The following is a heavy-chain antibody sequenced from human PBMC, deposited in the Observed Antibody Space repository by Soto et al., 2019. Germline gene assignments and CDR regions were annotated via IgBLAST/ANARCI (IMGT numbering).Heavy chain of an antibody. CDR3: ARHALGLPFPTGSFYDYGDYYYFDY. J-gene: IGHJ4*02. CDR2: IYYSGST. CDR1: GGSISSSSYY. V-gene: IGHV4-39*01. D-gene: IGHD4-17*01. Sequence: PSETLSLTCTVSGGSISSSSYYWGWIRQPPGKGLEWIGSIYYSGSTYYNPSLKSRVTISVDTSKNQFSLKLSSVTAADTAVYYCARHALGLPFPTGSFYDYGDYYYFDYWGQGTLVTVSS.